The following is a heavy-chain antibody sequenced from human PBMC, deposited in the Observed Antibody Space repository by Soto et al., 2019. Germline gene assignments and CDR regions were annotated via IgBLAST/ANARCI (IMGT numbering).Heavy chain of an antibody. CDR1: GFTVSSNY. CDR2: IYSGGST. CDR3: ARDSSSSLLFDY. Sequence: GGSLRLSCAASGFTVSSNYMSWVRQAPGKGLEWVSLIYSGGSTYYADSVKGRFTISRHNSQNTLSLQMNSLRAEDTAVYYCARDSSSSLLFDYWGQGTLVTVSS. D-gene: IGHD6-6*01. V-gene: IGHV3-53*04. J-gene: IGHJ4*02.